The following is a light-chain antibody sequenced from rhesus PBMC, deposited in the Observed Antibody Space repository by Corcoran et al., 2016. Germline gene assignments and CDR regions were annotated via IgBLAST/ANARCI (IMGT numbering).Light chain of an antibody. J-gene: IGKJ2*01. Sequence: DIQMTQSPSSLSASVGDRVTITCRASQTISSYLAWYQQKPGKVPKLLISAASSLESGVPTRFMGSGSGTEFTLTISSLQPEDFATYYGQQHNSHPYSFGQGTKVEI. CDR2: AAS. V-gene: IGKV1-44*02. CDR3: QQHNSHPYS. CDR1: QTISSY.